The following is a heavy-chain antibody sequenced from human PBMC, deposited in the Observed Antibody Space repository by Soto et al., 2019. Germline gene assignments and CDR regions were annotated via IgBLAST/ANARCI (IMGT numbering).Heavy chain of an antibody. CDR2: VHHTNGA. J-gene: IGHJ4*02. CDR1: GKSISKDIW. Sequence: ETLSLTCLVSGKSISKDIWWNCVRQPPGQGLEWIGEVHHTNGALYNPALRSRVTVSADLFNSKIFLEVHSLGAADTAVYYCARAGFWNLDSWGQGTPVTVSS. V-gene: IGHV4-4*02. D-gene: IGHD1-1*01. CDR3: ARAGFWNLDS.